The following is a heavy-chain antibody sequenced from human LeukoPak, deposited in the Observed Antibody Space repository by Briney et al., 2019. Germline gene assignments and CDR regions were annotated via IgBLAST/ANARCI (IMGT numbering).Heavy chain of an antibody. D-gene: IGHD6-6*01. J-gene: IGHJ4*02. CDR3: ARDRLVLRPRSSSDY. CDR1: GFTFSSYS. Sequence: GGSLRLSCAASGFTFSSYSMNWVRQAPGKGLEWVSSITSSSYIYYADSVKGRFTISRDDAKNSLYLQMNSLRAEDTAIYYCARDRLVLRPRSSSDYWGQGTLVTVSS. V-gene: IGHV3-21*01. CDR2: ITSSSYI.